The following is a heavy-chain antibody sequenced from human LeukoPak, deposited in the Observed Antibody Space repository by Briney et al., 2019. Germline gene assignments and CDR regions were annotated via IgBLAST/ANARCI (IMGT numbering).Heavy chain of an antibody. CDR3: ARNQDFWSGNNWFDP. D-gene: IGHD3-3*01. J-gene: IGHJ5*02. CDR2: IYYSGST. Sequence: SETLSLTCTVSGGSISSSSYYWGWIRQSPGKGLEWIGSIYYSGSTYYNPSLKSRVTISVDTSKNQFSLKLSSVTAADTAVYYCARNQDFWSGNNWFDPWGQGTLVTVSS. CDR1: GGSISSSSYY. V-gene: IGHV4-39*07.